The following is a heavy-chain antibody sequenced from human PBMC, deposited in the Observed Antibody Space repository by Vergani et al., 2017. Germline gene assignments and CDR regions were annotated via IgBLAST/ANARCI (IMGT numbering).Heavy chain of an antibody. V-gene: IGHV3-9*01. Sequence: EVQLVESGGGLVQPGRSLRLSCAASGFTFDDYAMHWVRQAPGKGLEWVSGISWNSGSIGYADSVKGRFTISRDNAKNSLYLQMNSLRAEDTAVYYCARDLKFDYWGQGTLVTVSS. CDR3: ARDLKFDY. CDR1: GFTFDDYA. CDR2: ISWNSGSI. J-gene: IGHJ4*02.